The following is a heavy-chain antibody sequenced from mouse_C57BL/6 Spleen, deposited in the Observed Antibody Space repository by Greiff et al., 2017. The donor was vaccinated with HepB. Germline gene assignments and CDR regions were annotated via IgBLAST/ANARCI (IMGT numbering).Heavy chain of an antibody. Sequence: VQLKQSGPELVKPGDSVKISCKASGYSFTGYFMNWVMQSHGKSLEWIGRINPYNGDTFYNQKFKGKATLTVDKSSSTAHMELRSLTSEDSAVYDYARNDGYYFDVWGQGTTLTVSS. CDR2: INPYNGDT. CDR1: GYSFTGYF. CDR3: ARNDGYYFDV. V-gene: IGHV1-20*01. D-gene: IGHD1-1*01. J-gene: IGHJ2*01.